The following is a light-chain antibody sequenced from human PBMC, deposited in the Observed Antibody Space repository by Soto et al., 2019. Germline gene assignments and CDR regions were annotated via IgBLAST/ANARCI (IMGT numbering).Light chain of an antibody. CDR2: DVN. CDR3: CSYAGSSYV. Sequence: QSALTQPLSVSGSPGQSVTIFCTGTSSDVGGYNYVSWYQQHPGKAPKLMIYDVNKRPSGVPDRFFGSKSGNTASLTISGLQAEDEADYYCCSYAGSSYVFGTGTKVTVL. V-gene: IGLV2-11*01. CDR1: SSDVGGYNY. J-gene: IGLJ1*01.